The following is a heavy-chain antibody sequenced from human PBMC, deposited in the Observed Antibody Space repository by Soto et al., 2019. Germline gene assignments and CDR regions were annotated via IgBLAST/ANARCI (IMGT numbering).Heavy chain of an antibody. J-gene: IGHJ4*02. CDR1: GFTFSSSA. CDR2: IVVGSGNT. D-gene: IGHD1-20*01. Sequence: SVKFSCKASGFTFSSSAVQWVRQARGQRLEWIGWIVVGSGNTKYAQKFQERVTITRDMSTSTAYMELSSLRSEGTAVYYCATGGIGISGITVLWGQGTLVTVSS. CDR3: ATGGIGISGITVL. V-gene: IGHV1-58*01.